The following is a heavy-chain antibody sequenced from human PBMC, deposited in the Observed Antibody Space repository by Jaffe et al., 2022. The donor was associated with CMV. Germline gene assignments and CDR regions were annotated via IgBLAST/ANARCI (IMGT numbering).Heavy chain of an antibody. D-gene: IGHD1-1*01. CDR2: IWYDGSNK. J-gene: IGHJ3*02. CDR1: GFTFSSYG. Sequence: QVQLVESGGGVVQPGRSLRLSCAASGFTFSSYGMHWVRQAPGKGLEWVAVIWYDGSNKYYADSVKGRFTISRDNSKNTLYLQMNSLRAEDTAVYYCASQNWNHDAFDIWGQGTMVTVSS. CDR3: ASQNWNHDAFDI. V-gene: IGHV3-33*08.